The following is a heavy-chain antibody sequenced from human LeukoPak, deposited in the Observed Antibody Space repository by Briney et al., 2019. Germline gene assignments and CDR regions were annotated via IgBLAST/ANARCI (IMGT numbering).Heavy chain of an antibody. J-gene: IGHJ4*02. Sequence: GASVKVSCKASGYTFTSYGISWVRQAPGQGLEWMGWISAYNGNTNYAQKLQGRVTMTTDTSTSTAYMGLRSLRSDDTAVYYCARGFRYYDSSGQSDYWGQGTLVTVSS. CDR3: ARGFRYYDSSGQSDY. CDR2: ISAYNGNT. CDR1: GYTFTSYG. V-gene: IGHV1-18*01. D-gene: IGHD3-22*01.